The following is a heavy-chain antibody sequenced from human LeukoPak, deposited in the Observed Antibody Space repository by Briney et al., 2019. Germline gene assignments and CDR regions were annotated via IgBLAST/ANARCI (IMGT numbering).Heavy chain of an antibody. CDR1: GGSFSGYY. CDR2: INHSGST. V-gene: IGHV4-34*01. Sequence: NPSETLSLTCAVYGGSFSGYYWSWIRQPPGKGLEWIGEINHSGSTNYNPSLKSRVTISVDTSKNQFSLKLSSVTAADTAVYYCASRYCSSTSCYEGDAFDIWGQGTMVTVSS. CDR3: ASRYCSSTSCYEGDAFDI. D-gene: IGHD2-2*01. J-gene: IGHJ3*02.